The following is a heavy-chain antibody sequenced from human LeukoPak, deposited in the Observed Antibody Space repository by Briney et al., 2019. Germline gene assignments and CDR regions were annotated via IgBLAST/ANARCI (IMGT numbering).Heavy chain of an antibody. CDR1: GFTFSDYY. Sequence: GGSLRLSCAASGFTFSDYYMSGIRQAPGKGLEWVSYISNSGTTIYYADSVKGRFTISRDNAKNSLYLQMNSLRAEDTAMYYCARALAGFSFDPWGQGTLVTVSS. CDR3: ARALAGFSFDP. CDR2: ISNSGTTI. D-gene: IGHD3-10*01. J-gene: IGHJ5*02. V-gene: IGHV3-11*01.